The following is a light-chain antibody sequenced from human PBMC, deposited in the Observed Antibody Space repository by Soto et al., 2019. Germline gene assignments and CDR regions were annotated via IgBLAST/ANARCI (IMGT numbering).Light chain of an antibody. CDR1: QALQRSF. CDR3: QQYDRSPRT. Sequence: IVLKQSPGTLSLSPGERATLSCRASQALQRSFLAWYQHKPGQSPRLLISGVSSRAAGVPDRFNGSGSGTDFTLTISRLEPQDSAVYFCQQYDRSPRTFGQGTKVEI. V-gene: IGKV3-20*01. CDR2: GVS. J-gene: IGKJ1*01.